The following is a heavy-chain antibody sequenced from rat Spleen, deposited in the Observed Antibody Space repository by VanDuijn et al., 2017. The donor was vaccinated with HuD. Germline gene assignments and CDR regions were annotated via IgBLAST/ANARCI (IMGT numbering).Heavy chain of an antibody. Sequence: EVQLVESDGGLVQPGRSLKLSCVASGFTFNNYWMTWIRQAPGKGLEWVSSIDTDGSRTYYPDSVRGRFTISRDNAENTAYLQMNSLRSEDTATYYCAVAGYGYWGQGVVVTVSS. CDR1: GFTFNNYW. D-gene: IGHD4-3*01. CDR3: AVAGYGY. V-gene: IGHV5-58*01. J-gene: IGHJ2*01. CDR2: IDTDGSRT.